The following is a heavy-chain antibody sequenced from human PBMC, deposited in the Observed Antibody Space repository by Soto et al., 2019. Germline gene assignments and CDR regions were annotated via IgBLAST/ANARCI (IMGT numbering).Heavy chain of an antibody. CDR2: IYYSGST. Sequence: SETLSLTCTVSGGSISSYYWSWIRQPPGKGLEWIGYIYYSGSTNYNPSLKSRVTISVDTSKNQFSLKLSSVTAADTAVYYCARVGDSSGWYGTRKNGMDVWGQGTTVTVSS. J-gene: IGHJ6*02. CDR1: GGSISSYY. CDR3: ARVGDSSGWYGTRKNGMDV. D-gene: IGHD6-19*01. V-gene: IGHV4-59*01.